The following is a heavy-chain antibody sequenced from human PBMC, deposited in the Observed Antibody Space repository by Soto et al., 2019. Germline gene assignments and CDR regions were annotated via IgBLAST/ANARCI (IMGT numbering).Heavy chain of an antibody. CDR3: ARDREYYDRSGLYFDC. J-gene: IGHJ4*02. V-gene: IGHV4-59*01. D-gene: IGHD3-22*01. Sequence: TSETLSLTCSVSGGSISYDYWSWIRQPPGKGRGWIGYTYYGWNTNYNPSLKSRVTISVDTSKNQFSLKLISVTAADTAVYYCARDREYYDRSGLYFDCWGQGTLVTVSS. CDR2: TYYGWNT. CDR1: GGSISYDY.